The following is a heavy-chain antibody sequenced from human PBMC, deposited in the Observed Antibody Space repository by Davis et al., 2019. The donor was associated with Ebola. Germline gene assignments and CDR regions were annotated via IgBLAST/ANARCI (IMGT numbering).Heavy chain of an antibody. CDR3: ARSGLSFGVVKYHYGMDV. Sequence: PGGSLRLSCADSVITFSSYAMTWVRQAPRKGLEWVSAISGSGGSTYYADSVKGRFTISRDNSKKTMYLQMNSLRAEDTAVYYCARSGLSFGVVKYHYGMDVWGKGTTVTVSS. CDR2: ISGSGGST. D-gene: IGHD3-3*01. J-gene: IGHJ6*04. V-gene: IGHV3-23*01. CDR1: VITFSSYA.